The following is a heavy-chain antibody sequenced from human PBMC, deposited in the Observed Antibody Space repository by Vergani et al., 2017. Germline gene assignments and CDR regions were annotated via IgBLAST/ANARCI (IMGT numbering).Heavy chain of an antibody. CDR1: GFSFSSHA. D-gene: IGHD3-22*01. V-gene: IGHV3-23*04. CDR3: AGEITMIVATTMYYFDY. CDR2: ISGSGGST. J-gene: IGHJ4*02. Sequence: VQLAESGGGRVQPGRSLRLSCAASGFSFSSHAIHWVRQAPGKGLEWVSAISGSGGSTYYADSVKGRFTISRDNSKNTLYLQMNSLRAEDTAVYYCAGEITMIVATTMYYFDYWGQGTLVTVSS.